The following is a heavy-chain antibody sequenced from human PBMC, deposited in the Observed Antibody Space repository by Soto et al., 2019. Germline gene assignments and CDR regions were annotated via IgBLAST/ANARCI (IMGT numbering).Heavy chain of an antibody. V-gene: IGHV3-30-3*01. CDR2: ISYDGINK. CDR3: AKAARGYTSGWYEYYFDY. CDR1: GFTFSTYT. Sequence: QVQLVGSGGGVVQPGRSLRLSCAASGFTFSTYTMHWVRQAPGKGLEWVADISYDGINKYFADSVKGRFTISRDNSKNTLYLQMNSLRADDTAVYYCAKAARGYTSGWYEYYFDYWGQGTLVTVSS. D-gene: IGHD6-19*01. J-gene: IGHJ4*02.